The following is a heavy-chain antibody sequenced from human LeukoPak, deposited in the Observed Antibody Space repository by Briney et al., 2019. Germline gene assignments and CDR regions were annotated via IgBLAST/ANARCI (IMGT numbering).Heavy chain of an antibody. CDR2: INPNSGGT. Sequence: ASVKVSCKASGYTFTSYTISWVRQAPGQGLEWMGWINPNSGGTNYAQKFQGRVTMTRDTSISTAYMELSRLRSDDTAVYYCARDPGGDVGFDYWGQGTLVTVSS. J-gene: IGHJ4*02. D-gene: IGHD2-21*01. CDR1: GYTFTSYT. CDR3: ARDPGGDVGFDY. V-gene: IGHV1-2*02.